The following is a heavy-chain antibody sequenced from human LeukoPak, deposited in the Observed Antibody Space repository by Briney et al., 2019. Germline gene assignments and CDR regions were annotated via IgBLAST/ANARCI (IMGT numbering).Heavy chain of an antibody. D-gene: IGHD2-2*02. J-gene: IGHJ4*02. CDR3: AEADCSSSSCYTIDH. Sequence: PGGSLRLSCAASGFTFDDYAMHWVRQVPGKGLEWVALISSEDDSTKYADSVNGRFTISRDNRKKSLYLQMNSLRGEDTAFYHCAEADCSSSSCYTIDHWGPGTLVTVSS. CDR1: GFTFDDYA. CDR2: ISSEDDST. V-gene: IGHV3-43D*04.